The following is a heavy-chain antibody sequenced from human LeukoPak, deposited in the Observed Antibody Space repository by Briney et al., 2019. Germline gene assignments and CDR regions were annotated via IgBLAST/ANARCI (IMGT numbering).Heavy chain of an antibody. CDR3: AKDQRVPLVRGVIDY. CDR2: ISGSGGST. V-gene: IGHV3-23*01. J-gene: IGHJ4*02. Sequence: RSGGSLRLSCAASGFTFSSYAMSWVRQAPGKGLEWVSAISGSGGSTYYADSVRGRFTISRDNSKNTLYLQMNSLRAEDTAVYYCAKDQRVPLVRGVIDYWGQGTLVTVSS. CDR1: GFTFSSYA. D-gene: IGHD3-10*01.